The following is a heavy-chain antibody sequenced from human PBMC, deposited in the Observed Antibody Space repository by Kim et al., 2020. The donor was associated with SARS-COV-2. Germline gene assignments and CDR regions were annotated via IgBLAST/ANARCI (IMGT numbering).Heavy chain of an antibody. CDR3: VYIAVAGEHDY. CDR1: GFTFSSYG. J-gene: IGHJ4*02. D-gene: IGHD6-19*01. V-gene: IGHV3-30*03. Sequence: GGSLRLSCAASGFTFSSYGMHWVRQAPGKGLEWVAVISYDGSNKYYADSVKGRFTISRDNSKNTLYLQMNSLRAEDTAVYYCVYIAVAGEHDYWGQGTLVTVSS. CDR2: ISYDGSNK.